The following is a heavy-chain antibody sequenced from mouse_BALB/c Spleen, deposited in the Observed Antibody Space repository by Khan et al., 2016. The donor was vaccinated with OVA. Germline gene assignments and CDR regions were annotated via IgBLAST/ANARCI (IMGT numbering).Heavy chain of an antibody. CDR2: INPKNGVT. D-gene: IGHD3-3*01. V-gene: IGHV1-18*01. CDR3: ARDAGRK. J-gene: IGHJ4*01. Sequence: VQLQQSGPELVKPGASVKISCKPSGYTFTEYTLHWVKQSHGKSLEWIGVINPKNGVTSYNQKFKGKATLTVDKSSSTAYMEFRSLTSEDSAVYYCARDAGRKWGQGTAVTVSS. CDR1: GYTFTEYT.